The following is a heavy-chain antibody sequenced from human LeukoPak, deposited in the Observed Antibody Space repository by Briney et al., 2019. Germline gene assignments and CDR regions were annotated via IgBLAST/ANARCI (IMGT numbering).Heavy chain of an antibody. D-gene: IGHD3-22*01. J-gene: IGHJ5*02. CDR2: TYYSGST. CDR1: GGSISSGDYY. V-gene: IGHV4-30-4*01. CDR3: ARPHYYDSRIDP. Sequence: SQTLSLTCTVSGGSISSGDYYWSWIRQPPGKGLEWIGYTYYSGSTYYNPSLKNRVSISVDTSKNQFSLNLSSVTAADTAVYYCARPHYYDSRIDPWGQGTLVTVSS.